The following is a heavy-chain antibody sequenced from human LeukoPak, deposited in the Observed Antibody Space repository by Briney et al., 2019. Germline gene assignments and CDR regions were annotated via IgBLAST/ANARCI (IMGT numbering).Heavy chain of an antibody. CDR1: DVSFTNYY. Sequence: ETLSLTCTVSDVSFTNYYWTWVRQAPGKGLEWVSSISSSSSYIYYADSVKGRFTISRDNAKNSLYLQMNSLRAEDTAVYYCAREGSGYSYVAAFDIWGQGTMVTVSS. D-gene: IGHD5-18*01. J-gene: IGHJ3*02. CDR3: AREGSGYSYVAAFDI. CDR2: ISSSSSYI. V-gene: IGHV3-21*01.